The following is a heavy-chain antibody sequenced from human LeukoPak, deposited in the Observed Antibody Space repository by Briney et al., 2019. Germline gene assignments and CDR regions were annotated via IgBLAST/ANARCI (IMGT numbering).Heavy chain of an antibody. D-gene: IGHD2-2*01. J-gene: IGHJ6*03. CDR1: GFTFSSYS. CDR2: ISSSSSYI. V-gene: IGHV3-21*01. Sequence: GGSLRLSCAASGFTFSSYSMNWVRQAPGKGLEWVSSISSSSSYIYYADSVQGRFTISRDNAKNSLYLQMNSLRAEDTAVYYCARDCLYCSSTSASSYYYMDVWGKGTTVTVSS. CDR3: ARDCLYCSSTSASSYYYMDV.